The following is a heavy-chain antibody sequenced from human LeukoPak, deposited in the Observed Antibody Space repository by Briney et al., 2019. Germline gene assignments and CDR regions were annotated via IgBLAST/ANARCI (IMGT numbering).Heavy chain of an antibody. CDR3: AKDLRSYSQYYFDY. CDR1: AFTFRSYG. CDR2: TSYDGSNK. D-gene: IGHD1-26*01. V-gene: IGHV3-30*18. Sequence: GGSLRLSCAASAFTFRSYGMHCVRQAPGKGLEWVAVTSYDGSNKYYADSVKGRFTISRDNSKNTLYLQMNSLRAEDTAVYFCAKDLRSYSQYYFDYWGQGTLVTVSS. J-gene: IGHJ4*02.